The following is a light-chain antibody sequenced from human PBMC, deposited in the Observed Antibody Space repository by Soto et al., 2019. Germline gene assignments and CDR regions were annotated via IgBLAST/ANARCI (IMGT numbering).Light chain of an antibody. V-gene: IGKV3-20*01. Sequence: VLTQSPGTLSLSPGERASLSCRASQSVSSSYLAWYQQKPGQAPRLLIYDASSRATGIPDRFSGSGSGTDFPLTISRLEPEDFAVYYCQQYGTSPPWTFGQGTKVDIK. CDR1: QSVSSSY. CDR2: DAS. J-gene: IGKJ1*01. CDR3: QQYGTSPPWT.